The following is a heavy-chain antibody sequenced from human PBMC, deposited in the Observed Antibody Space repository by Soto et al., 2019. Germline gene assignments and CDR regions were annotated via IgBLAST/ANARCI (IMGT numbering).Heavy chain of an antibody. J-gene: IGHJ4*02. CDR1: GDSITSDKW. D-gene: IGHD5-18*01. CDR3: ASTGGCSYAYGS. Sequence: PSETLSLTCAVSGDSITSDKWWTWVRQPPGQGLEWIGEMHRSGKSNYNPSLKSRVSISIDNSKNQFSLEVSPVTAADTAVYYCASTGGCSYAYGSWGQGTLVTVSS. V-gene: IGHV4-4*02. CDR2: MHRSGKS.